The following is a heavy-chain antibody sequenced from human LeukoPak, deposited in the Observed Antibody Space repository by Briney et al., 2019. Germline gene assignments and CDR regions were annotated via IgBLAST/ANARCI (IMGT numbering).Heavy chain of an antibody. D-gene: IGHD3-22*01. CDR1: GGTFSSYT. J-gene: IGHJ4*02. CDR3: ARDGLGGDSSGYYYNY. Sequence: ASVKVSCKACGGTFSSYTISWVRQAPGQGLEWMGRIIPILGIANYAQKFQGRVTITADKSTSTAYMELSSLRSEDTAVYYCARDGLGGDSSGYYYNYWGQGTLVTVSS. CDR2: IIPILGIA. V-gene: IGHV1-69*04.